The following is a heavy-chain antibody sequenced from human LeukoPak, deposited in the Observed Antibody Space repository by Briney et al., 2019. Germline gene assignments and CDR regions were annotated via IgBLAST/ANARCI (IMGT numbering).Heavy chain of an antibody. CDR1: GGSVSTGSYY. V-gene: IGHV4-61*09. J-gene: IGHJ4*02. D-gene: IGHD3-22*01. CDR3: ARGILRDYYDSSGFYHRGGVGY. Sequence: ESSETLSLTCTVSGGSVSTGSYYWSWIRQPAGRGLEWIGHIHTSGTMNYNASLKSRVRISVETSKNQFSLRLSSVTAADTAVYFCARGILRDYYDSSGFYHRGGVGYWGQGTLVTVSS. CDR2: IHTSGTM.